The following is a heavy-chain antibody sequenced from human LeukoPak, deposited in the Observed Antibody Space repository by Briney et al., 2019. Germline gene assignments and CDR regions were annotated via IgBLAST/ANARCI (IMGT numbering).Heavy chain of an antibody. D-gene: IGHD1-26*01. Sequence: PGGSLRLSCAASGFTFSTSGMHWVRQAPGKGLEWVSFIRHDGSKKYYANSVKGRFTISRDNSKNTLYVQMNSLRPEDTAVYYCAKCPSGNQFDPWGQGTLVTVSS. V-gene: IGHV3-30*02. CDR2: IRHDGSKK. J-gene: IGHJ5*02. CDR1: GFTFSTSG. CDR3: AKCPSGNQFDP.